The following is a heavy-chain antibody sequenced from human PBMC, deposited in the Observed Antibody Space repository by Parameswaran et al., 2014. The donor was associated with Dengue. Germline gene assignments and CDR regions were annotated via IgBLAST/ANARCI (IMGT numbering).Heavy chain of an antibody. J-gene: IGHJ5*02. V-gene: IGHV4-59*13. CDR2: IYYSGST. CDR3: ARVGGCSSTSCYLFDP. Sequence: PGKGLEWIGYIYYSGSTNYNPSLKSRVTISVDTSKNQFSLKLSSVTAADTAVYYCARVGGCSSTSCYLFDPWGQGTLVTVSS. D-gene: IGHD2-2*01.